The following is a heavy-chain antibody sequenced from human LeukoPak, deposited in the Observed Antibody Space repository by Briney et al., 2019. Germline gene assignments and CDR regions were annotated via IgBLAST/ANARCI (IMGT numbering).Heavy chain of an antibody. CDR3: ARDGEYYDFWSGYHATPNWFDP. CDR2: IYTSGST. Sequence: SETLSLTCTVSGGSISSYYWSWIRQPAGKGLEWIRRIYTSGSTNYNPSLKSRVTMSVDTSKNQFSLKLSSVTAADTAVYYCARDGEYYDFWSGYHATPNWFDPWGQGTLVTVSS. V-gene: IGHV4-4*07. J-gene: IGHJ5*02. D-gene: IGHD3-3*01. CDR1: GGSISSYY.